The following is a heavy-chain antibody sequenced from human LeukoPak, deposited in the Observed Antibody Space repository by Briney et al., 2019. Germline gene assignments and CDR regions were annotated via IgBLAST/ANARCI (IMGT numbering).Heavy chain of an antibody. V-gene: IGHV3-23*01. J-gene: IGHJ4*02. Sequence: GSPRLSCAASGFTFSNYAMTWVRQAPGKGLEWVSTIVGSGATTYYADSVKGRFTISRDNSKNTLYLQMNSLRAEDTAVYYCAKDYYDSSGYYFDDWGQGTLVTVSS. CDR3: AKDYYDSSGYYFDD. D-gene: IGHD3-22*01. CDR2: IVGSGATT. CDR1: GFTFSNYA.